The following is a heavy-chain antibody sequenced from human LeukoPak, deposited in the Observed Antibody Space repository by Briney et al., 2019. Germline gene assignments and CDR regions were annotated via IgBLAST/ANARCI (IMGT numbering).Heavy chain of an antibody. CDR2: MNPNSGNT. D-gene: IGHD1-1*01. CDR1: GYTFTSYG. J-gene: IGHJ4*02. CDR3: ARAPTGTHPLRY. V-gene: IGHV1-8*02. Sequence: ASVKVSCKASGYTFTSYGINWVRQATGQGLEWMGWMNPNSGNTGYAQKFQGRVIMTRSTSISTAYMELSSLRSDDTAVYYCARAPTGTHPLRYWGQGTLVTVSS.